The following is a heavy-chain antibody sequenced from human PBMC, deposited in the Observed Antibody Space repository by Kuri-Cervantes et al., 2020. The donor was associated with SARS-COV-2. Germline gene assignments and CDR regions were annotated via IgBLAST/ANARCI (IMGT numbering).Heavy chain of an antibody. Sequence: GGSLRLSCAASGFTFDDYGMSWVRQAPGKGLEWVSGINWNGGSTGYAGSVKGRFTISRDNAKNSLYLQMNSLRAEDTALYYCARITLYGDYFDYWGQGTLVTVSS. D-gene: IGHD4-17*01. V-gene: IGHV3-20*04. CDR2: INWNGGST. CDR3: ARITLYGDYFDY. J-gene: IGHJ4*02. CDR1: GFTFDDYG.